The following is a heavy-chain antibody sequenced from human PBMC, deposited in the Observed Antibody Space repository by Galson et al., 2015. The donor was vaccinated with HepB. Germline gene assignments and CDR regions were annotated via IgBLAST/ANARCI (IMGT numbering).Heavy chain of an antibody. V-gene: IGHV3-21*01. J-gene: IGHJ6*02. D-gene: IGHD2-2*01. CDR3: ARDIVVVPAALFHKHRPYYYYGMDV. CDR2: ISSSSSYI. Sequence: SLRLSCAAPRLVISRSWMNWVRQAPGKGLEWVSTISSSSSYIYYADSVKGRFTISRDNAKNSLYLQMNSLRAEDTAVYYCARDIVVVPAALFHKHRPYYYYGMDVWGQGTTVTVSS. CDR1: RLVISRSW.